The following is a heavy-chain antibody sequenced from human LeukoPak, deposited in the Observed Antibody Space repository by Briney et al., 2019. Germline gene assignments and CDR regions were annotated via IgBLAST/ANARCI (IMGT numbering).Heavy chain of an antibody. CDR1: GFTFSGSA. J-gene: IGHJ4*02. CDR3: TTRERDNYYDGGVEY. CDR2: IRSKANSYAT. D-gene: IGHD3-22*01. Sequence: GGSLRLSCGASGFTFSGSAVHWVRQASGKGLAWVGRIRSKANSYATAYTASVNGRFTISRDDSKNTAYLQMNSLKTEDTAVYYCTTRERDNYYDGGVEYWGQGTLVTVSS. V-gene: IGHV3-73*01.